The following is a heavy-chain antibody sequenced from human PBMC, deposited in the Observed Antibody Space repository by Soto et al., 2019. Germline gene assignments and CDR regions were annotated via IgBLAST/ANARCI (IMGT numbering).Heavy chain of an antibody. V-gene: IGHV3-21*01. D-gene: IGHD3-22*01. J-gene: IGHJ4*02. Sequence: EVQLVESGGGLVKPGGSLRLSCAASGFTFSSYSMNWVRQAPGKGLEWVSSISSSSSYIYYADSVKGRFTISRDNAKNSLYLQMNSLRAEDTAVYFCARAPCYYDSRGYYAYWGQGTLVTVSS. CDR3: ARAPCYYDSRGYYAY. CDR1: GFTFSSYS. CDR2: ISSSSSYI.